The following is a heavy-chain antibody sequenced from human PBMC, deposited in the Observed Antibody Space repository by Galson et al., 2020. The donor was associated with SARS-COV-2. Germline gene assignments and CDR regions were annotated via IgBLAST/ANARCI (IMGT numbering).Heavy chain of an antibody. CDR3: ARDIGYIYGFDWYFDL. CDR2: IFYSGST. J-gene: IGHJ2*01. CDR1: GGSISSSTNF. V-gene: IGHV4-39*07. Sequence: ASETLSLTCTFSGGSISSSTNFWGWIRQSPGKGLEWIGSIFYSGSTFYNPSLKSRVTVSLDTPNNQFSLKLRFVTAADTAVYFCARDIGYIYGFDWYFDLWGRGTLVTVSS. D-gene: IGHD5-18*01.